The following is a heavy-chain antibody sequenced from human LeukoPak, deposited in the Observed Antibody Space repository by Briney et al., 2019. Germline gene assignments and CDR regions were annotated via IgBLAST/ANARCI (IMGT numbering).Heavy chain of an antibody. V-gene: IGHV1-58*02. D-gene: IGHD3-10*01. CDR2: IVVGSGNT. CDR3: AATLWFGEFPDGGFDY. CDR1: GFTFTSSA. Sequence: SVKVSCKASGFTFTSSAMQWVRQARGQRLEWIGWIVVGSGNTNYAQKFQERVTITRDMSTSTAYMELSSLRSEDTAVYYCAATLWFGEFPDGGFDYWGQGTLVTVSS. J-gene: IGHJ4*02.